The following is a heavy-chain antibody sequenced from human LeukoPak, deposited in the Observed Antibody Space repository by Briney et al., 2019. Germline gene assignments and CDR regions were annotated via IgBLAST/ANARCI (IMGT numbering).Heavy chain of an antibody. D-gene: IGHD6-6*01. J-gene: IGHJ3*02. V-gene: IGHV3-30*01. Sequence: GGSLRLSCAASGFTFSNYSLHWVRQAPRTGLEWVAVISSDGSNKYYADSVKGRFTISRDNSKRTLFLQMNGLRAEDTAVYHCARTYGRSADAFDIWGQGTTVTVSS. CDR1: GFTFSNYS. CDR3: ARTYGRSADAFDI. CDR2: ISSDGSNK.